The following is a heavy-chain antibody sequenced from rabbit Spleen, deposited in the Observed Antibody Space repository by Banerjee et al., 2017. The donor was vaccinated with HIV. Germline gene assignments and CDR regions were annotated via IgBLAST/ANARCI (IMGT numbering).Heavy chain of an antibody. CDR3: ARDAGTSFSTYGMDL. J-gene: IGHJ6*01. CDR1: GFDFSNYNF. D-gene: IGHD8-1*01. V-gene: IGHV1S45*01. Sequence: QEQLEESGGDLVQPGASLTLTCTASGFDFSNYNFMCWVRQAPGKGLEWIACINAITGKAVYASWAKGRFTFSKTSSTTVTLQMTSLTAADTATYFCARDAGTSFSTYGMDLWGPGTLVTVS. CDR2: INAITGKA.